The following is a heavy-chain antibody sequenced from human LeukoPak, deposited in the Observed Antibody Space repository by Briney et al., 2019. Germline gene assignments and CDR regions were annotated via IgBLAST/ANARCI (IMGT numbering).Heavy chain of an antibody. CDR2: VRGSGSST. J-gene: IGHJ4*02. Sequence: GGSLRLSCAASGFTFSDYDMTWVRQPPGKGLEWVSSVRGSGSSTYYADSVKGRFTISRDNSKNALFLQMSSLRLDDTAVYYCAKISSGSCHWGQGTQVTVSS. CDR3: AKISSGSCH. V-gene: IGHV3-23*01. CDR1: GFTFSDYD. D-gene: IGHD6-13*01.